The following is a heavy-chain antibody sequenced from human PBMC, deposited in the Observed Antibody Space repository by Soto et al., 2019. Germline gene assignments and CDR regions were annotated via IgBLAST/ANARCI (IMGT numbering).Heavy chain of an antibody. D-gene: IGHD4-17*01. Sequence: HPAGSPRLSCAASGFTFSSYAMSWVRQAPGKGLEWVSAISGSGGSTYYADSVKGRFTISRDNSKNTLYLQMNSLRAEDTAVYYCAKGPTTVAHAFDIWGQGTMVTVSS. CDR3: AKGPTTVAHAFDI. V-gene: IGHV3-23*01. CDR2: ISGSGGST. J-gene: IGHJ3*02. CDR1: GFTFSSYA.